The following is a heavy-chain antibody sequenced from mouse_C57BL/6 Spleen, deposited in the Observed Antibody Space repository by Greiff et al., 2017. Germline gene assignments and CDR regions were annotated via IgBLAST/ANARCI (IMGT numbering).Heavy chain of an antibody. V-gene: IGHV1-18*01. D-gene: IGHD2-3*01. CDR2: INPNNGGT. CDR3: ARRGLLPSWYFDV. Sequence: EVKLQESGPELVKPGASVKIPCKASGYTFTDYNMDWVKQSHGKSLEWIGDINPNNGGTIYNQKFKGKATLTVDKSSSTAYMELRSLTSEDTAVYYCARRGLLPSWYFDVWGTGTTVTVSS. CDR1: GYTFTDYN. J-gene: IGHJ1*03.